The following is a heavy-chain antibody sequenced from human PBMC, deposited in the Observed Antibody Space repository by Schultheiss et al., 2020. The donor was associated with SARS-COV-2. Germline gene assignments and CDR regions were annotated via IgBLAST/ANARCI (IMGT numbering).Heavy chain of an antibody. Sequence: GGSLRLSCAASGFTFDDYGMSWVRQAPGKGLEWVSAIGTAGDTYYPGSVKGQFTISRDNAKNTLYLQMNSLRAEDTAVYYCAESEIAVAGNFDYWGQGTLVTVSS. D-gene: IGHD6-19*01. J-gene: IGHJ4*02. V-gene: IGHV3-13*01. CDR3: AESEIAVAGNFDY. CDR1: GFTFDDYG. CDR2: IGTAGDT.